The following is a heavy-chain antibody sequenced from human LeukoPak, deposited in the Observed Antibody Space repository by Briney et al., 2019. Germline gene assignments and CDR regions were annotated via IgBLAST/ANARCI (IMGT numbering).Heavy chain of an antibody. V-gene: IGHV3-23*01. CDR3: AKRESPTRYFDY. CDR1: GFTFSSYA. J-gene: IGHJ4*02. CDR2: IIGSGGTT. Sequence: GGSLRLSCAASGFTFSSYAMSWVRQAPGKGLEWVSVIIGSGGTTHYADSVKGRFTISRDNTKNTLYLQMNSLRGEDTAVCYCAKRESPTRYFDYWGQGTLVTVSS. D-gene: IGHD5-12*01.